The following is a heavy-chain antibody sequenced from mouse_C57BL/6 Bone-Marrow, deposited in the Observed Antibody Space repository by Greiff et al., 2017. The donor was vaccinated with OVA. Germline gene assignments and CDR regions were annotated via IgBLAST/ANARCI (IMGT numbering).Heavy chain of an antibody. CDR3: ARLTTVAWYFDV. V-gene: IGHV3-8*01. CDR1: GYSITSDY. Sequence: VQLKESGPGLAKPSQTLSLTCSVTGYSITSDYWNWIQKFPGNKLEYMGYISYSGSTYYNPSLKSRISITRDTSKNQYYLQLNSVTTEDTATYYCARLTTVAWYFDVWGTGTTVTVSS. D-gene: IGHD1-1*01. J-gene: IGHJ1*03. CDR2: ISYSGST.